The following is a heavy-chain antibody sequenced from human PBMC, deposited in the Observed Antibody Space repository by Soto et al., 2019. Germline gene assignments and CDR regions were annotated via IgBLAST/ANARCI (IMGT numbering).Heavy chain of an antibody. V-gene: IGHV4-39*01. CDR3: ARLAGYCSGTSCYGYYGMDV. J-gene: IGHJ6*02. CDR2: FHYSGRT. D-gene: IGHD2-2*01. Sequence: SETLSLTCSVSGGSISSGPYSWGRIRQPPGKGLEWIGTFHYSGRTYYSPSLESRVTISVDTSKNQFSLKVSSVTAADTAVFYCARLAGYCSGTSCYGYYGMDVWGQGTTVTVSS. CDR1: GGSISSGPYS.